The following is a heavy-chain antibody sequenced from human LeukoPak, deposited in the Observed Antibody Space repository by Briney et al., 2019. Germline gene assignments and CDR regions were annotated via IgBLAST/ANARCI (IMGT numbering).Heavy chain of an antibody. Sequence: TXSLTCTVSGGSISSGGYYWSWIRQPPGKGLEWIGYIYHSGNTYYNPSLKSRVTISVDRPKNQFSLKLSSVTAADTAVYYCARDSRAAAGTMFDYWGQGTLVTVST. CDR3: ARDSRAAAGTMFDY. D-gene: IGHD6-13*01. CDR1: GGSISSGGYY. CDR2: IYHSGNT. J-gene: IGHJ4*02. V-gene: IGHV4-30-2*01.